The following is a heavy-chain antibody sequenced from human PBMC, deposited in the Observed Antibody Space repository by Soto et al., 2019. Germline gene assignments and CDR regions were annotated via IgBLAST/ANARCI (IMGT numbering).Heavy chain of an antibody. J-gene: IGHJ4*02. D-gene: IGHD6-19*01. CDR2: IYHSGST. CDR3: ARAGGLGAVAVDY. Sequence: QLQLQESGSGLVKPSQTLSLTCAVSGGSISSGGNSWSWIRQPPGKGLEWIGYIYHSGSTYYNPSLKSRVTISVDRSKNQFSLKLSSVTAADTAVYYCARAGGLGAVAVDYWGQRTLVTVSS. CDR1: GGSISSGGNS. V-gene: IGHV4-30-2*01.